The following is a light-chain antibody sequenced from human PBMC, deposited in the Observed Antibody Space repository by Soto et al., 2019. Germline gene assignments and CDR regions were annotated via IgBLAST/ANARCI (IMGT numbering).Light chain of an antibody. CDR3: QQYGSSLT. V-gene: IGKV3-20*01. CDR2: GAS. CDR1: QSVHNNY. J-gene: IGKJ3*01. Sequence: EIVLTQSPGTLSLSPGERATLSCRASQSVHNNYVVWYQQKPGQAPRLLIYGASSRATGIPDRFSGSGSGTDFILTISRLEPEDFAVYYWQQYGSSLTFGPGAKVDI.